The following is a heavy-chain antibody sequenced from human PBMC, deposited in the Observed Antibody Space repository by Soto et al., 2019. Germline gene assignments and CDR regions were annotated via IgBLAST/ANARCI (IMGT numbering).Heavy chain of an antibody. V-gene: IGHV4-59*01. Sequence: SETLSLTCTVSGGSISRYYWSWIRQPPGEGLEWIGYIYYSGSTNYNPSLKSRVTISVDTSKNQFSLKLTSVTAADTAVYYCARAYLPPAAMYGQEDWFDPWGQGTLVTVSS. D-gene: IGHD2-2*01. CDR1: GGSISRYY. CDR2: IYYSGST. J-gene: IGHJ5*02. CDR3: ARAYLPPAAMYGQEDWFDP.